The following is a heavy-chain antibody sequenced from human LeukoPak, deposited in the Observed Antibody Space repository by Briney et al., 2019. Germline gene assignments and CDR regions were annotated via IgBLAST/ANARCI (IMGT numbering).Heavy chain of an antibody. CDR2: ISAYNGNT. V-gene: IGHV1-18*01. CDR1: GYTFTSYG. CDR3: ARGTYYDFWSGSKQQAFDI. Sequence: ASVKVSCKASGYTFTSYGISWVRQAPGHGLDWMGWISAYNGNTHYAQKLQGRVTMTTDTSTSTAYMELRSLRSDDTAVYYCARGTYYDFWSGSKQQAFDIWGQGTMVTVSS. D-gene: IGHD3-3*01. J-gene: IGHJ3*02.